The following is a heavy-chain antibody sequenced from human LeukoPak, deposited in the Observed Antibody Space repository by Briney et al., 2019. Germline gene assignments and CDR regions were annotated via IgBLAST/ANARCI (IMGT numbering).Heavy chain of an antibody. Sequence: SETLSLTCAVYGGSFSGYYWSWIRQPPGKGLEWIGYIYYSGSTNYNPSLKSRVTISVDTSKNQFSLKLSSVTAADTAVYYCARTKQYYDILTGYYYYYYYMDVWGKGTTVTVSS. CDR1: GGSFSGYY. J-gene: IGHJ6*03. D-gene: IGHD3-9*01. CDR2: IYYSGST. CDR3: ARTKQYYDILTGYYYYYYYMDV. V-gene: IGHV4-59*01.